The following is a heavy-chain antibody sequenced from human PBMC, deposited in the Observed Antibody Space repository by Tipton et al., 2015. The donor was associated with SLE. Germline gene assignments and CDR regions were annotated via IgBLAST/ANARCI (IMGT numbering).Heavy chain of an antibody. D-gene: IGHD6-13*01. V-gene: IGHV4-61*02. J-gene: IGHJ4*02. CDR3: ARNPAEAGTVDS. CDR2: IYATGST. CDR1: GDSISSGSYY. Sequence: LRLSCTVSGDSISSGSYYWSWIRQPAGKGLEWIGRIYATGSTNYNPSLESRVTISVDTSKNRFSLKLTSVTAADTAVYYCARNPAEAGTVDSWGQGTLVTVSS.